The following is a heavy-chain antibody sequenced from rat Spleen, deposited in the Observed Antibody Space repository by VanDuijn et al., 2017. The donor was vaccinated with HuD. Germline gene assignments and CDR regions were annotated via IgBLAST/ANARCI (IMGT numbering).Heavy chain of an antibody. V-gene: IGHV5-20*01. J-gene: IGHJ4*01. CDR1: RFTFSNYD. CDR3: TTDRTGALMDA. D-gene: IGHD1-4*01. CDR2: INYDGGTT. Sequence: EMQLVESGGGLVQPGRSMKLSCAASRFTFSNYDMAWVRQAPKKGLEWVAYINYDGGTTYYRDSVKGRFTISRDNAKITLFLQMDSLRSEDTATYYCTTDRTGALMDAWGQGTSVTVSS.